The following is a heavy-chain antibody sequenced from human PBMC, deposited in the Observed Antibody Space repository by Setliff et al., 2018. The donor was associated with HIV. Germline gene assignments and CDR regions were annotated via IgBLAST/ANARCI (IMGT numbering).Heavy chain of an antibody. Sequence: SETLSLTCSVSGGSISSSTYYWGWIRQPPGKGLEWIGDIFYTGSTYYNPSLKSRVTMSVDTSRTQFSLKPRSVTAADTAVYYCARGVAFDYWGQGTLVTVSS. V-gene: IGHV4-39*07. D-gene: IGHD2-15*01. CDR1: GGSISSSTYY. J-gene: IGHJ4*02. CDR2: IFYTGST. CDR3: ARGVAFDY.